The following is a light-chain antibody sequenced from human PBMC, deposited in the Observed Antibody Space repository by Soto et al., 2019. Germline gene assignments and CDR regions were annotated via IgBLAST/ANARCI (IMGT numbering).Light chain of an antibody. V-gene: IGKV3-20*01. CDR2: GAS. Sequence: ATLSCRASQSFSNNYLAWYQQKPGQAPRLLIYGASNRATGIPDRFSGSGSGTDFTLTISRMEPEDFAVYYCKQYGSSFGQGTRLEIK. CDR1: QSFSNNY. CDR3: KQYGSS. J-gene: IGKJ5*01.